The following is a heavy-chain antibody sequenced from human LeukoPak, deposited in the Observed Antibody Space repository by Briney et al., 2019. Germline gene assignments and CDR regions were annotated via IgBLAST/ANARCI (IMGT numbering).Heavy chain of an antibody. CDR2: IWYDGSNK. Sequence: GGSLRLSCAASGFTFSSYGMHWVRQAPGKGLEWVAVIWYDGSNKYYADSVKGRFTISRDNSKNTLYLQMNSLRAEDTAVYYCASRATVTTDRFWFDPWGQGTLVTVSS. CDR3: ASRATVTTDRFWFDP. D-gene: IGHD4-11*01. CDR1: GFTFSSYG. J-gene: IGHJ5*02. V-gene: IGHV3-33*01.